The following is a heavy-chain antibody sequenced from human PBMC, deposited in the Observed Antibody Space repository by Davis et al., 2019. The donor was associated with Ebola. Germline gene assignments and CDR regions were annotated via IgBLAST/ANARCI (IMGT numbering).Heavy chain of an antibody. D-gene: IGHD1/OR15-1a*01. CDR1: GFTFSSYT. J-gene: IGHJ5*02. CDR2: IRYDGSNK. Sequence: GESLKISCAASGFTFSSYTMHWVRQAPGKGLEWVAFIRYDGSNKYYADSVKGRFTISRDNSKNILYLQMNSLRADDTAVYYCARAEQPWGQGTLVTVSS. CDR3: ARAEQP. V-gene: IGHV3-30*02.